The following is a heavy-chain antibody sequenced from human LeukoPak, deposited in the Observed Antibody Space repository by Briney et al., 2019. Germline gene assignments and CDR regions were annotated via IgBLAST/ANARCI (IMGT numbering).Heavy chain of an antibody. CDR2: IYYTGST. J-gene: IGHJ5*02. V-gene: IGHV4-59*08. CDR1: GGSTSSDY. D-gene: IGHD3-10*01. Sequence: SETLSLTCTVSGGSTSSDYWSWIRQPPGKGLEWIGYIYYTGSTNYNPSLKSRVTMSVDTSKNQLSLRLSAVTAADTAVYYCARARIGWFDPWGQGALVTVSS. CDR3: ARARIGWFDP.